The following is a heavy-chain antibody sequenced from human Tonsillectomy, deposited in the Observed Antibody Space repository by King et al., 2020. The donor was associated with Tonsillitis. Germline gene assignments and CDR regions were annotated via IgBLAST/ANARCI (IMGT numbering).Heavy chain of an antibody. Sequence: QLQESGPGVVKPSETLSLTCTVSGGSISSSDNYCAWIRQPPGKGLEWIGYMSYRGTIFYNPSLKSRITISVGTSENRFSLKLSSVTAADTAVYFCARSVSGSFDYWGQGALVTVSS. CDR1: GGSISSSDNY. D-gene: IGHD1-26*01. J-gene: IGHJ4*02. CDR2: MSYRGTI. CDR3: ARSVSGSFDY. V-gene: IGHV4-39*01.